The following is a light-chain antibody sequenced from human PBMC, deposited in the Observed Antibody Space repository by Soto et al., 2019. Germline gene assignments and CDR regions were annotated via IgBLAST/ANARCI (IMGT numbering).Light chain of an antibody. CDR3: QQYNSWPPIT. CDR2: GAS. Sequence: EILMTQSPATLSVSPGERATLSCRASQSVSSSLAWYQQKPGQAPRLLIYGASTRATGIPARFSGSGSGTEFTLTISSLQSEDFAVYYCQQYNSWPPITFGQGTRLEMK. V-gene: IGKV3-15*01. CDR1: QSVSSS. J-gene: IGKJ5*01.